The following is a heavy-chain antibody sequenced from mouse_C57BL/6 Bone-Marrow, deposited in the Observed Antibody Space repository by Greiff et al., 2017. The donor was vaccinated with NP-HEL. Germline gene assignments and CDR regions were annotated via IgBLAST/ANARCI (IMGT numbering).Heavy chain of an antibody. Sequence: EVKLMESGGDLVKPGGSLKLSCAASGFTFSSYGMSWVRQTPDKRLEWVATISSGGSYTYYPDSVKGRFTISRDNAKNTLYLQMSSLKSEDTAMYYCARQLSARDYWGRGTSVTVSA. J-gene: IGHJ4*01. CDR2: ISSGGSYT. CDR3: ARQLSARDY. CDR1: GFTFSSYG. V-gene: IGHV5-6*01.